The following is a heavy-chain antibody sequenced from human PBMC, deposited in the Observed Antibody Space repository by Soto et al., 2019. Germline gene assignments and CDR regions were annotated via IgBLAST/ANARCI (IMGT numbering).Heavy chain of an antibody. CDR3: ATLWFGEGNY. J-gene: IGHJ4*02. D-gene: IGHD3-10*01. CDR2: IYYSGST. Sequence: RSETLSPTCTVSGGSISSSSYYWGWIRRPPGKGLEWIGSIYYSGSTYYNPSLKSRVTISVDTSKNQFSLKLSSVTAADTAVYYCATLWFGEGNYWGEGTLVTVSS. V-gene: IGHV4-39*01. CDR1: GGSISSSSYY.